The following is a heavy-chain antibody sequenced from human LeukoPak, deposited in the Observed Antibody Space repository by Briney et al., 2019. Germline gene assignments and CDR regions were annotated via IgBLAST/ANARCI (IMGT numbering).Heavy chain of an antibody. CDR1: GFTFSSYW. D-gene: IGHD3-3*01. CDR2: INQDGSEK. CDR3: ARDPEQYLLEWSPDAFDI. J-gene: IGHJ3*02. V-gene: IGHV3-7*01. Sequence: PGGSLRLSCAASGFTFSSYWMSWVRQAPGKGLEWVANINQDGSEKYYVDSVKGRFTISRDNAKNSLYLQMNSLRAEDTAVYYCARDPEQYLLEWSPDAFDIWGQGTMVTVSS.